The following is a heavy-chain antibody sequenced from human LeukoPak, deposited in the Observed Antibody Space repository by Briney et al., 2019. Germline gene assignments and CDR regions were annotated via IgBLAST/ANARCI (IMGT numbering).Heavy chain of an antibody. D-gene: IGHD3-9*01. V-gene: IGHV3-11*01. CDR3: ARTVPNIILTGYPDH. CDR2: ISNSVNTI. J-gene: IGHJ5*02. CDR1: GFTFSDYC. Sequence: GGSLRLSCAASGFTFSDYCMTWIRQTPGEGLEWVSYISNSVNTIYYADSVKGRFTVSRDNAKNSLYLQMNSLRAEDTAVYYCARTVPNIILTGYPDHWGPGTLVTVSS.